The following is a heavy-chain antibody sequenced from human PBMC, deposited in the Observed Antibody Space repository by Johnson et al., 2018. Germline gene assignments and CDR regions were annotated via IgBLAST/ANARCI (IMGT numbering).Heavy chain of an antibody. CDR2: ISYDGSNK. J-gene: IGHJ1*01. CDR1: GFTFSSYG. D-gene: IGHD1-26*01. CDR3: AKEDGGSYYRYFQH. Sequence: QLVQSGGGVVQPGRSLRLSCAASGFTFSSYGMHWVRQAPGKGLEWVAVISYDGSNKYYADSVKGRFTMSRDNSKNTLYLQMNSLRAGDTAVYYCAKEDGGSYYRYFQHWGQGTLVTGSS. V-gene: IGHV3-30*18.